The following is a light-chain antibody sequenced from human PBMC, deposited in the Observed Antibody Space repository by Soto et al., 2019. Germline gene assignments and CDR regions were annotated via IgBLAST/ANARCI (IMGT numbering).Light chain of an antibody. CDR2: AAS. CDR3: QQTYSALWT. V-gene: IGKV1-39*01. J-gene: IGKJ1*01. Sequence: DIQMTQSPSSLSASVGDRVTISCRASQTITTYLNWYQQKPGKAPKLLIYAASSLHSAVPSRFSGSGSGTDFTLTISSLQPEDFAAYYCQQTYSALWTFGQGTKLEIK. CDR1: QTITTY.